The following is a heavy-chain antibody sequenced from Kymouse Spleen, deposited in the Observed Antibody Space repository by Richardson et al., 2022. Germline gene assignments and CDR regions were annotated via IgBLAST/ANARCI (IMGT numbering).Heavy chain of an antibody. CDR2: IRSKANSYAT. V-gene: IGHV3-73*02. CDR3: TTCGGDCYSDWYFDL. J-gene: IGHJ2*01. Sequence: EVQLVESGGGLVQPGGSLKLSCAASGFTFSGSAMHWVRQASGKGLEWVGRIRSKANSYATAYAASVKGRFTISRDDSKNTAYLQMNSLKTEDTAVYYCTTCGGDCYSDWYFDLWGRGTLVTVSS. D-gene: IGHD2-21*02. CDR1: GFTFSGSA.